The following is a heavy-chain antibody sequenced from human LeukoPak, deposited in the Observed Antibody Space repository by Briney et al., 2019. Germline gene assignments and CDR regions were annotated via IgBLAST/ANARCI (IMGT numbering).Heavy chain of an antibody. CDR3: ARLPAAIIGAFDI. V-gene: IGHV1-2*02. Sequence: ASVKVSCKASGYTFTGYYMHWVRQAPGQGLEWMGWINPNSGGTNYARKFQGRVTMTRDTSISTAYMELSRLRSDDTAVYYCARLPAAIIGAFDIWGQGTMVTVSS. CDR2: INPNSGGT. CDR1: GYTFTGYY. D-gene: IGHD2-2*02. J-gene: IGHJ3*02.